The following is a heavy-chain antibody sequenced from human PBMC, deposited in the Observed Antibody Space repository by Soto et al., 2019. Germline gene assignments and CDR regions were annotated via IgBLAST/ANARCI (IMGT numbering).Heavy chain of an antibody. CDR1: GFTFSSYA. Sequence: GGSLRLSCSASGFTFSSYAMSWVRQAPGKGLDCVSVIGSSGITTYYSDSVKGRFAISRDNANNMLSLQMNSLRVEDTAVYYCVRDLQLWFLDYWGQGTLVTVSS. V-gene: IGHV3-23*01. CDR3: VRDLQLWFLDY. J-gene: IGHJ4*02. D-gene: IGHD5-18*01. CDR2: IGSSGITT.